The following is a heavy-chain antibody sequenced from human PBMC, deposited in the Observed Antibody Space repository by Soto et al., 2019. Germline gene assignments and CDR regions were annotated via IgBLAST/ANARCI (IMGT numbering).Heavy chain of an antibody. CDR1: GFTVSSNY. V-gene: IGHV3-66*01. CDR2: IYSGGST. CDR3: ARMGDSSGYSGWFDP. D-gene: IGHD3-22*01. Sequence: EVQLVESGGGLVQPGGSLRLSCAASGFTVSSNYMSWVRQAPGKGLEWVSVIYSGGSTYYADSVKGRFTISRDNSKNTLYLQMNGLSADDTAVYYCARMGDSSGYSGWFDPWGQGTLVTVSS. J-gene: IGHJ5*02.